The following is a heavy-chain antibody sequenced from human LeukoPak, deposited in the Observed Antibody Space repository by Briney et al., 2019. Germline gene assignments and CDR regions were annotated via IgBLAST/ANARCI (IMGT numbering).Heavy chain of an antibody. D-gene: IGHD3-3*01. CDR1: GYTFTSYY. V-gene: IGHV1-46*01. CDR2: INPSGGSA. Sequence: ASVKVSCKASGYTFTSYYMHWVRQAPGQGLEWMGIINPSGGSASYAQKFQGRVTMTRDTSTSTVYMELSSLRSEDTAVYYCARESYYDFWSGNHYYYGMDVRGQGTTVTVSS. J-gene: IGHJ6*02. CDR3: ARESYYDFWSGNHYYYGMDV.